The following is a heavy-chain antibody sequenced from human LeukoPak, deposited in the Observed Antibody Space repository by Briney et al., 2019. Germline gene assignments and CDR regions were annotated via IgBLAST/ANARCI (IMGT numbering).Heavy chain of an antibody. J-gene: IGHJ4*02. CDR2: IYFTGTA. CDR1: GTSLSPFY. V-gene: IGHV4-4*07. CDR3: ARKDGDY. Sequence: SETLSPTCTVSGTSLSPFYWTWFRQPAGQRLEWIGLIYFTGTATLNPSLRSRVAMSVDLAKNQLFLKLASMTAADTAMYYCARKDGDYWGQGTLVSVSS.